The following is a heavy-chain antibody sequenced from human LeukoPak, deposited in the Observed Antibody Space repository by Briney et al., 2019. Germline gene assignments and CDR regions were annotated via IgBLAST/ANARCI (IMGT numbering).Heavy chain of an antibody. CDR1: GYTFTSYG. CDR2: ISAYNGNT. V-gene: IGHV1-18*01. J-gene: IGHJ6*02. D-gene: IGHD3-10*01. CDR3: AREVYYGSGSYYDYYGMDV. Sequence: ASVKVSCKASGYTFTSYGITWVRQAPRQGLEWMGWISAYNGNTNYAQKLQGRVTMTTDTSTSTAFMELRSLRSDDTAVYYCAREVYYGSGSYYDYYGMDVWGQGTTVTVSS.